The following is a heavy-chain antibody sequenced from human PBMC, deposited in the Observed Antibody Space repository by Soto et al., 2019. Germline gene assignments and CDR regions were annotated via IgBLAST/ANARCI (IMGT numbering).Heavy chain of an antibody. D-gene: IGHD3-3*01. CDR3: ARDPTIFGVVQNYGMDV. CDR2: INAGNGNT. V-gene: IGHV1-3*01. CDR1: GYTFTNYA. Sequence: ASVKVSCKASGYTFTNYAMHWVRQAPGQRLEWMGWINAGNGNTKYSQKFQGRVTITRDTSASTAYMELSSLRSDDTAVYYCARDPTIFGVVQNYGMDVWGQGTTVTVSS. J-gene: IGHJ6*02.